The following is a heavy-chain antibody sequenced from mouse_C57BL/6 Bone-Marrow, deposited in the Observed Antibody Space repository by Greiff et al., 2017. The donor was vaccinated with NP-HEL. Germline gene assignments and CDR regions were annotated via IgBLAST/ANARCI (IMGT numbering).Heavy chain of an antibody. Sequence: VQLQQSGPELVKPGASVKISCKASGYSFTGYYMNWVKQSPEKSLEWIGEINPSTGGTTYNQKFKAKATLTVDKSSSTAYMQLKSLTSEDSAVYYCARYGDGYWGYWGKGTTLTVSS. V-gene: IGHV1-42*01. CDR1: GYSFTGYY. CDR3: ARYGDGYWGY. D-gene: IGHD2-3*01. J-gene: IGHJ2*01. CDR2: INPSTGGT.